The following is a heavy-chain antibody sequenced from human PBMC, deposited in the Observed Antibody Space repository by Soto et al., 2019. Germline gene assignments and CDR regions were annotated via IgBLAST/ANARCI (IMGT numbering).Heavy chain of an antibody. CDR2: INPTSST. J-gene: IGHJ4*02. CDR1: GYTFTTYY. Sequence: QVQLVQSGAEVKKPGASVKVSCKASGYTFTTYYMHWVRQAPGQGLEWMGIINPTSSTSYAQKFQGRVTXTRXTATSTVYMELSSLRSEDTAVYYCARVYCSGGSCYGIDYWGQGTRVTVAS. CDR3: ARVYCSGGSCYGIDY. D-gene: IGHD2-15*01. V-gene: IGHV1-46*01.